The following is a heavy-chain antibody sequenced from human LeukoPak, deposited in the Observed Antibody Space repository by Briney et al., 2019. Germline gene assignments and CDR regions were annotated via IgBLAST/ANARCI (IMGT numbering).Heavy chain of an antibody. J-gene: IGHJ4*02. CDR2: ISTSSRTI. CDR3: ARVPYSSSSEDY. V-gene: IGHV3-48*01. D-gene: IGHD6-6*01. Sequence: GGSLRLSCAASGFTFSSYSMNWVRQAPGKRLEWVSYISTSSRTIYYADSVEGRFTISRDDAKNSLYLQMNSLRAEDTAVYYCARVPYSSSSEDYWGQGTLVTVSS. CDR1: GFTFSSYS.